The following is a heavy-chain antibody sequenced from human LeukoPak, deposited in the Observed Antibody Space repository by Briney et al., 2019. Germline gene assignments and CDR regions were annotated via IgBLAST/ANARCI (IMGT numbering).Heavy chain of an antibody. J-gene: IGHJ4*02. CDR1: GGSISSYY. CDR2: IYTSGST. D-gene: IGHD5-12*01. CDR3: ARDVRGYTESYFDY. V-gene: IGHV4-4*07. Sequence: SETLSLTCTVSGGSISSYYWSWIRQPAGKGLEWIGRIYTSGSTNYNPSLKSRVTMSVDTSKNRFSLKLSSVTAADTAVYCARDVRGYTESYFDYWGQGTLVTVSS.